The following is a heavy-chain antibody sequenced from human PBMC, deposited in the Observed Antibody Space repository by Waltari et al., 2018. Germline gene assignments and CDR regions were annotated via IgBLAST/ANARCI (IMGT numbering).Heavy chain of an antibody. J-gene: IGHJ3*02. CDR1: GDTFSNFA. CDR3: ARAPDAGAFDI. Sequence: QVQLAQSGAAVKKPGSSVKVSCKSSGDTFSNFAINWLRQAPGQGLEWMGGISPVLTMKNYAQKFQGRVTITADESTSTVHMELSSLTSDDTAVYYCARAPDAGAFDIWGQGTMVTVSS. CDR2: ISPVLTMK. V-gene: IGHV1-69*04.